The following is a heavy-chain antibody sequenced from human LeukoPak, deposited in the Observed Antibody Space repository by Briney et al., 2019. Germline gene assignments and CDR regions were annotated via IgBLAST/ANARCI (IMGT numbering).Heavy chain of an antibody. J-gene: IGHJ4*02. CDR3: VRLLAEGNY. Sequence: ASVKVSCKASGYTFTAYYMHWVRQAPGQGLEWMGWINSNSGDTNYAQKFHGRVTTTRDTSISTAYMELTRLTSDDTAVYYCVRLLAEGNYWGQGTLVIVSS. V-gene: IGHV1-2*02. D-gene: IGHD2-15*01. CDR2: INSNSGDT. CDR1: GYTFTAYY.